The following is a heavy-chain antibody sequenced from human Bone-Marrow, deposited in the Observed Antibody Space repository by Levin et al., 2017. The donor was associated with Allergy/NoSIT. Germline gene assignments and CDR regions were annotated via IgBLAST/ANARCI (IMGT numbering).Heavy chain of an antibody. D-gene: IGHD2-21*02. Sequence: SETLSLTCSVSGDSLNSHTYYWGWIRQPPGKGLEWIASVYNRGSTYYNPSLRSRATISVDTSKNEFSLRLSSVTAADTAVYSCARQAINMAMTFYFDSWGQGTLVSVSS. V-gene: IGHV4-39*01. CDR2: VYNRGST. CDR1: GDSLNSHTYY. J-gene: IGHJ4*02. CDR3: ARQAINMAMTFYFDS.